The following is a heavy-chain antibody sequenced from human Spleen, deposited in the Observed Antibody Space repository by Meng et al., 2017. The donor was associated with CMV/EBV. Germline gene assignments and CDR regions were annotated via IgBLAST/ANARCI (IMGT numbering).Heavy chain of an antibody. Sequence: GESLKISCAASGFIFSSYSMNWVRQAPGKGLEWVSSISSSSSYIYYADSVKGRFTISRDNAKNSLYLQMNSLRAEDTAVYSCARDEVGPAYPFDYWGQGTLVTVS. D-gene: IGHD2-2*01. CDR3: ARDEVGPAYPFDY. CDR2: ISSSSSYI. J-gene: IGHJ4*02. CDR1: GFIFSSYS. V-gene: IGHV3-21*01.